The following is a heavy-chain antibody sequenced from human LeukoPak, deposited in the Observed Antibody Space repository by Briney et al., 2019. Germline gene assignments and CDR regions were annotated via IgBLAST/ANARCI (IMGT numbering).Heavy chain of an antibody. CDR2: IYYSVST. J-gene: IGHJ5*02. CDR3: ARETYYYGSGSANWFDP. V-gene: IGHV4-39*07. Sequence: SETLSLTCTVSGGSISSSSYYWGWIRQPPGKGLEWIGSIYYSVSTYDNPSLKSRVTISVDTSKNQFSLKLSSVTAADTAVYYCARETYYYGSGSANWFDPWGQGTLVTVSS. CDR1: GGSISSSSYY. D-gene: IGHD3-10*01.